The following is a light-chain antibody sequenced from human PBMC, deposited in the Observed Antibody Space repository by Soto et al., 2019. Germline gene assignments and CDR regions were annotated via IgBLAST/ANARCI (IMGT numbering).Light chain of an antibody. J-gene: IGKJ1*01. CDR2: DAS. CDR3: QQYGSLPPT. Sequence: EIVLTKSPGTLSLSPGERASLSCRASQSVSSSYLAWYQQIPGQAPKLLINDASRRATGIPDRFSGSGSGTDFTLTISRLEPEDFAVYYCQQYGSLPPTFGQGTKVEIK. CDR1: QSVSSSY. V-gene: IGKV3-20*01.